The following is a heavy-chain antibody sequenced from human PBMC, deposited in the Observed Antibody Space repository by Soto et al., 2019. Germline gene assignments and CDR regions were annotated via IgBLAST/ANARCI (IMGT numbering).Heavy chain of an antibody. Sequence: PSETLSLTCTVSGGSISSGDYYWSWIRQPPGKGLEWIGYIYYSGSTYYNPSLKSRVTISVDTSKNQFSLKLSSVTAADTAVYYCARDYGDLNCFDPCGQRTLVTVSS. CDR3: ARDYGDLNCFDP. V-gene: IGHV4-30-4*01. J-gene: IGHJ5*02. CDR1: GGSISSGDYY. D-gene: IGHD4-17*01. CDR2: IYYSGST.